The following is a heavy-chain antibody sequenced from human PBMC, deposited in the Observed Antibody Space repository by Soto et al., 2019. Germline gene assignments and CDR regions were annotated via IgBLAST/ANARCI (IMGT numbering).Heavy chain of an antibody. Sequence: PSETLSLTCAVSGGSITSSNCWSWVRQPPGKGLEWIGEIYHSGSTNYNPSLKSRVTISVDKSKNQFSLKLSSVTAADTAVYYCARAKQQLVRLGYYYNYGMDVWGQGTTVTVSS. J-gene: IGHJ6*02. CDR3: ARAKQQLVRLGYYYNYGMDV. D-gene: IGHD6-13*01. CDR1: GGSITSSNC. CDR2: IYHSGST. V-gene: IGHV4-4*02.